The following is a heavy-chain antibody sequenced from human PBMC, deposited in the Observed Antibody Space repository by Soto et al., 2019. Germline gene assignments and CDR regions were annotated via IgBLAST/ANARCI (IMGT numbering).Heavy chain of an antibody. Sequence: SETLSLTCTVSGGSISSGGYYWSWIRQHPGKGLEWIGYIYYSGSIYYNPSLKSRVTLSVDTFKNQFSLKLSSVTAADTAVYYCARSGYSYGPNPLLYWGQGTLVTVSS. CDR2: IYYSGSI. CDR3: ARSGYSYGPNPLLY. CDR1: GGSISSGGYY. V-gene: IGHV4-31*03. D-gene: IGHD5-18*01. J-gene: IGHJ4*02.